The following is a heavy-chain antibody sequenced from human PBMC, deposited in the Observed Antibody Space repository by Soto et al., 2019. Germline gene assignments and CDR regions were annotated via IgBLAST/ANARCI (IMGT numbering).Heavy chain of an antibody. Sequence: PGGSLRLSCTASGFTFGDYAMSWFRQAPGKGLEWVGFIRSKAYGGTTEYAASVKGRFTISRDDSKSIAYLQMNSLKTEDTAVYYCTQALGYCSGGSCYQDYMDVWGKGTTVTVSS. CDR2: IRSKAYGGTT. CDR3: TQALGYCSGGSCYQDYMDV. V-gene: IGHV3-49*03. J-gene: IGHJ6*03. CDR1: GFTFGDYA. D-gene: IGHD2-15*01.